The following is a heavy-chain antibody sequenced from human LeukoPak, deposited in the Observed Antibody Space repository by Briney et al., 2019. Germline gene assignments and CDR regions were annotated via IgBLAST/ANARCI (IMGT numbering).Heavy chain of an antibody. Sequence: ASVKLSCKASGYTFTSNDINWVRHAPGQGLEWMGWMNPNSGNTGYAQKFQGRVTITRNTSISTAYMELRSLRSDDTAVYYCARDGYDILTGYRLEGNWFDPWGQGTLVTVSS. J-gene: IGHJ5*02. V-gene: IGHV1-8*03. CDR1: GYTFTSND. D-gene: IGHD3-9*01. CDR2: MNPNSGNT. CDR3: ARDGYDILTGYRLEGNWFDP.